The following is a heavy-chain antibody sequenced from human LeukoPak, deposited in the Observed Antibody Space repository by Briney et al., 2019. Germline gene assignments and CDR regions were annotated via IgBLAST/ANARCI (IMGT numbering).Heavy chain of an antibody. CDR1: GYTFTSYG. D-gene: IGHD3-22*01. CDR3: ERDSHYYDSSGFTDY. Sequence: GASVKVSCKASGYTFTSYGISWVRQAPGQGLEWMGWISAYNGNTNYAQKLQGRVTMTTDTYTSTDYMELRSLRSDDTAVYYCERDSHYYDSSGFTDYWGQGTLVTVSS. V-gene: IGHV1-18*01. CDR2: ISAYNGNT. J-gene: IGHJ4*02.